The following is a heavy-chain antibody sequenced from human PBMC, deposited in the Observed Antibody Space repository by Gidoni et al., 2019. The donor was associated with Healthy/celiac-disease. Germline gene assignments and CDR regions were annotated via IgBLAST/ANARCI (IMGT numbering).Heavy chain of an antibody. CDR3: ARGTGPAAAGHELDFDY. CDR1: GYTFTSHY. V-gene: IGHV1-46*01. J-gene: IGHJ4*02. CDR2: INPSGGST. Sequence: QVQLVQSGAEVKKPGASVKVSCEASGYTFTSHYMHWVRQAPGQGLEWMGIINPSGGSTSYAQKFQGRVTMTRDTSTSTVYMELSSLRSEDTAVYYCARGTGPAAAGHELDFDYWGQGTLVTVSS. D-gene: IGHD6-13*01.